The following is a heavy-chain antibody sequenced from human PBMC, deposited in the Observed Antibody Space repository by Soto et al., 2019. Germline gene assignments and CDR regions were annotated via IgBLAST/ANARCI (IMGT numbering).Heavy chain of an antibody. D-gene: IGHD3-16*01. Sequence: GGSLRLSCAASGFTFNNNGMSWVLQAPGKGLEWLSVISGGGDNKYYADSVKGRFTISRDNSKNTLYKQMNRLRTEDTAIYYCAKDLGGTSLPYHFDYWAQGSQVTVSS. CDR3: AKDLGGTSLPYHFDY. CDR2: ISGGGDNK. V-gene: IGHV3-23*01. J-gene: IGHJ4*02. CDR1: GFTFNNNG.